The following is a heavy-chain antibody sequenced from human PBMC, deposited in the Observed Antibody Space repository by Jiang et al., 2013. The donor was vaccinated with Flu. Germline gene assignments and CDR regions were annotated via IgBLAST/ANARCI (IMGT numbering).Heavy chain of an antibody. D-gene: IGHD6-6*01. CDR2: IIPIFGTA. V-gene: IGHV1-69*01. J-gene: IGHJ6*02. Sequence: QLVESGAEVKKPGSSVKVSCKASGGTFSSYAISWVRQAPGQGLEWMGGIIPIFGTANYAQKFQGRVTITADESTSTAYMELSSLRSEDTAVYYCATPEGYSSSADYYYGMDVWGQGTTVTVSS. CDR3: ATPEGYSSSADYYYGMDV. CDR1: GGTFSSYA.